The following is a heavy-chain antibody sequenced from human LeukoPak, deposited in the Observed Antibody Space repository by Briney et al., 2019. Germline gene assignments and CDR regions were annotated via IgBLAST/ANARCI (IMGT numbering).Heavy chain of an antibody. CDR3: AKQFLWFGELSHFDY. Sequence: AGGSLRLSCAASGFTFSSYGMHWVRQAPGKGLEWVAFIRSDGNYKYYADSVKGRFTISRDNSKSTLYLQMNSLRAEDTAVYYCAKQFLWFGELSHFDYWGQGTLFTVSS. CDR2: IRSDGNYK. J-gene: IGHJ4*02. V-gene: IGHV3-30*02. D-gene: IGHD3-10*01. CDR1: GFTFSSYG.